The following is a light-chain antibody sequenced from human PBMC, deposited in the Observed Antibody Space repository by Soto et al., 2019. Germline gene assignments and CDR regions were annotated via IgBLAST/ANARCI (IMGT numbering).Light chain of an antibody. J-gene: IGLJ1*01. CDR1: SSNIGAGYD. Sequence: SALAQPPSVSGAPGQRVTISCTGSSSNIGAGYDVHWYQQLPGAAPKLLIYANTNRPSGVPGRFSGSKSGTSASLAITGLQAEDEADYYCQSYDSSLSAYVFGTGTKVTVL. V-gene: IGLV1-40*01. CDR2: ANT. CDR3: QSYDSSLSAYV.